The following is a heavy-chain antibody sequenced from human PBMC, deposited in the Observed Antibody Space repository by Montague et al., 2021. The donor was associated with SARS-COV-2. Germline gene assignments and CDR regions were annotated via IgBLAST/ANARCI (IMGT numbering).Heavy chain of an antibody. Sequence: SETLSLTCVVYGGSFSGYYWSWIRQPPGKGLEWIGEITNSGSTNYNPSLKSRVTMSVDTSKKQFSLRLNSVTAADTAVYYCARGGVYSYGALDYWGQGTLVTVSS. V-gene: IGHV4-34*01. CDR1: GGSFSGYY. D-gene: IGHD5-18*01. J-gene: IGHJ4*02. CDR3: ARGGVYSYGALDY. CDR2: ITNSGST.